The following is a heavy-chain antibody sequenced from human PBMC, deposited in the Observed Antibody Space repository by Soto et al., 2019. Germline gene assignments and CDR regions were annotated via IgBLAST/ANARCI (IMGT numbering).Heavy chain of an antibody. Sequence: QVQLVQSGAEVKKPGSSVKVSCKASGGTFSSYAISWVRQAPGQGLEWMGGIIPIFGTANYAQKFQGRVTITAAEXXSXAXXELSSLGSEETAVYYCARGGYCSGGSCYFSYGMDVWGQGTTVTVSS. CDR2: IIPIFGTA. CDR3: ARGGYCSGGSCYFSYGMDV. CDR1: GGTFSSYA. V-gene: IGHV1-69*12. D-gene: IGHD2-15*01. J-gene: IGHJ6*02.